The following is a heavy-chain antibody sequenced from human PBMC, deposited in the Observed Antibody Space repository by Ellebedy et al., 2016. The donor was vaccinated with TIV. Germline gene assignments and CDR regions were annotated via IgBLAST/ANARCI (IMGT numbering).Heavy chain of an antibody. D-gene: IGHD1-26*01. Sequence: GESLKISCAASGFTFSSYWMHWVRQDPGRGLVWVSRISSDGSNIVYADSVKGRFTISRDNAKNTLYLQMNSLRAEDTAVYYCARDGIVGGPTEYYFDSWGQGTLVTVSS. CDR1: GFTFSSYW. V-gene: IGHV3-74*01. CDR2: ISSDGSNI. CDR3: ARDGIVGGPTEYYFDS. J-gene: IGHJ4*02.